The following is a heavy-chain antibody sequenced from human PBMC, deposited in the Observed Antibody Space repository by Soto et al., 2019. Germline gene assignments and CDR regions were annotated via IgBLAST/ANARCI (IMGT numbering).Heavy chain of an antibody. D-gene: IGHD6-13*01. J-gene: IGHJ4*02. Sequence: QVQLVQSGAEVKKPGSSVKVSCKASGGTFSTYAISWVRQAPGQGLEWMGGIIPISGTANYPQKFQGRVTIIAVDSTRTAYMELRNLRSEDTAVYYWARGKGVAAAGAWDYWGQGTLVTVSS. V-gene: IGHV1-69*12. CDR3: ARGKGVAAAGAWDY. CDR2: IIPISGTA. CDR1: GGTFSTYA.